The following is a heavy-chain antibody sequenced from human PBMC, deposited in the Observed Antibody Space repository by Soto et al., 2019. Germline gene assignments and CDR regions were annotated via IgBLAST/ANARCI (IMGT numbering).Heavy chain of an antibody. V-gene: IGHV1-2*04. CDR3: ARMRVQLLWFGELLYGNYYYGMDV. J-gene: IGHJ6*02. CDR1: GYTFTGYY. CDR2: INPNSGST. Sequence: ASVKVSCKASGYTFTGYYMHWVRQAPGQGLEWMGWINPNSGSTNYAQKFQGWVTMTRDTSISTAYMELSRPRSDDTAVYYCARMRVQLLWFGELLYGNYYYGMDVWGQGTTVTVSS. D-gene: IGHD3-10*01.